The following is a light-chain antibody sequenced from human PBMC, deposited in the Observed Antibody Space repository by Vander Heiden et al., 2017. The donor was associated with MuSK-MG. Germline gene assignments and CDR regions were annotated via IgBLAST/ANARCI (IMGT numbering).Light chain of an antibody. Sequence: DIQLTQSPSSLSASVGDRVTITCRASQSIRNYLSWYQKKPGESPKVLIYAASSLQRGVPSRFTGSGSGTDFALTISSLQPEDFASYYCQQSYSAPWTFGQGTRVEFK. CDR1: QSIRNY. CDR3: QQSYSAPWT. V-gene: IGKV1-39*01. CDR2: AAS. J-gene: IGKJ1*01.